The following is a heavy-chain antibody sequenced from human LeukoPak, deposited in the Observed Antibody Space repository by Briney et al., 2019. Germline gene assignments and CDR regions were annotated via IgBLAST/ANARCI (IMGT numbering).Heavy chain of an antibody. J-gene: IGHJ5*02. CDR1: GGSISSYY. CDR3: ARDRPPYYGGNPHDWFDP. V-gene: IGHV4-4*07. Sequence: SETLSLTCTVSGGSISSYYWSWIRQPAGKGLKWIGRIYTSGSTNYNPSLKSRVTMSVDTSKNQFSLKLSSVTAADTAVYYCARDRPPYYGGNPHDWFDPWGQGTLVTVSS. D-gene: IGHD4-23*01. CDR2: IYTSGST.